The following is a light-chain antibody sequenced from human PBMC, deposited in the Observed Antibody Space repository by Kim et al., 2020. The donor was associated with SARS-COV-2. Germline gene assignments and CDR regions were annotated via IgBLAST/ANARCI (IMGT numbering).Light chain of an antibody. CDR1: QDINNP. CDR2: DAA. Sequence: EIVLTQSPATLSLSPGETATLSCRASQDINNPLGWYQHKPGQAPRLLIYDAANRVTGIPARFSGSGSGTDVTLTITSLGPEDVGVYYSQQSSIWPSLTFGGGTKVDIK. J-gene: IGKJ4*01. V-gene: IGKV3-11*01. CDR3: QQSSIWPSLT.